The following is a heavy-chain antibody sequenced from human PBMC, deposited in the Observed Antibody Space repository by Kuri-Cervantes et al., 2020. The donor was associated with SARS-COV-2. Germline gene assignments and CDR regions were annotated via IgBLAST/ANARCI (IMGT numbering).Heavy chain of an antibody. D-gene: IGHD2-2*01. Sequence: SETLSLTCTVSGGSISSHYWSWIRQPPGKGLEWIGYIYYSGSTYYNPSLKSRVTISVDTSKNQFSLKLSSVTAADTAVYYCAREGGWDIVVVPSNWFDPWGQGTLVTVSS. J-gene: IGHJ5*02. CDR3: AREGGWDIVVVPSNWFDP. CDR1: GGSISSHY. CDR2: IYYSGST. V-gene: IGHV4-4*08.